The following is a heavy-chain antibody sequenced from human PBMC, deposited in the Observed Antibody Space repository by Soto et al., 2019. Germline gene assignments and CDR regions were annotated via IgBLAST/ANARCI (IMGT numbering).Heavy chain of an antibody. Sequence: QVQLVQSGAEVKKLGSSVKVSCKASGGTFSSSAITWVRQAPGQGLEWMGRIIPMYGTTYYAPSLQGRVTITADESTATSYMHLSSLKSEDTATYYCASSVGNIGYRFFNMDVWGQGTAVSVSS. D-gene: IGHD5-12*01. CDR1: GGTFSSSA. CDR3: ASSVGNIGYRFFNMDV. CDR2: IIPMYGTT. V-gene: IGHV1-69*01. J-gene: IGHJ6*02.